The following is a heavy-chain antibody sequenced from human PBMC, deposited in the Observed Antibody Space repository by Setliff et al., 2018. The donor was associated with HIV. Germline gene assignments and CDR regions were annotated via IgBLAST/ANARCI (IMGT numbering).Heavy chain of an antibody. Sequence: SETLSLTCIVSGGSMSTHYWSWIRQTPGKGLEWIGHIYTTGSTHYNPSLRSRVTISIDTSKSHFSLRLKSVTAADTALYYCASGSPFDGFDMWGQGTVVTVS. CDR3: ASGSPFDGFDM. D-gene: IGHD1-26*01. CDR1: GGSMSTHY. V-gene: IGHV4-59*11. CDR2: IYTTGST. J-gene: IGHJ3*02.